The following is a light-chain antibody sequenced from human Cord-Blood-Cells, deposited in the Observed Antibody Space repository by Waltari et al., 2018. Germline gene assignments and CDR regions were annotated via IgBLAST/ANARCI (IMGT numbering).Light chain of an antibody. CDR3: SSYTSSSTPL. CDR1: SSDVGGYNY. Sequence: QSALTQPASVSGSPGQSITISCTGTSSDVGGYNYVSWYQQHPGKAPKLMIYDISNRPSGVSNRFSGSKSGNTASRTISGLQAEDEADYYCSSYTSSSTPLFGGGTKLTVL. V-gene: IGLV2-14*01. J-gene: IGLJ2*01. CDR2: DIS.